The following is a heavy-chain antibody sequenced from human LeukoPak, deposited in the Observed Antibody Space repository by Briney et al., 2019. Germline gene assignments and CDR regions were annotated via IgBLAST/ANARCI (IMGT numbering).Heavy chain of an antibody. D-gene: IGHD4-23*01. Sequence: GGSLRLSCAASGFTFSSYTINWVRQAPGKGLEWVSSITSNTRYIFYADSVKGRFTISRDNAQNSLYLQMNSLRAEDTAVYYCARDDGGNFNDALDIWGQGTMVAVSS. J-gene: IGHJ3*02. CDR2: ITSNTRYI. CDR3: ARDDGGNFNDALDI. CDR1: GFTFSSYT. V-gene: IGHV3-21*01.